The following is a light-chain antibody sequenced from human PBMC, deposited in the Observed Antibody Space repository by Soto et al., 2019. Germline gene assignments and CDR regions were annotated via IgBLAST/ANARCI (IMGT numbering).Light chain of an antibody. V-gene: IGLV2-8*01. J-gene: IGLJ2*01. CDR3: SSHSGSNLVV. CDR2: EVN. CDR1: SSDVGGYNF. Sequence: QSVLTQPPSASGSPGQSVTISCTGTSSDVGGYNFVSWYQQHPGKAPRIMIYEVNKRPSGVPDRFSGSKSGNTASLTVSGLQAEDEADYYCSSHSGSNLVVFGGGTKLTVL.